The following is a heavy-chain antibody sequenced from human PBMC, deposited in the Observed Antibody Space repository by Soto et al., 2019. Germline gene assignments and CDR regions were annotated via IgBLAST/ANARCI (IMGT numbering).Heavy chain of an antibody. V-gene: IGHV3-21*01. CDR2: ISSSSSYI. J-gene: IGHJ6*04. CDR1: GFTFSSYS. CDR3: ARESQISLDV. Sequence: EVQLVESGGGLVKPGGSLRLSCAASGFTFSSYSMNWVRQAPGKGLEWVSSISSSSSYIYYADSVKGRFTISRDNAKNSLYLHMNSLRAEDTAVYYCARESQISLDVCGKGTTVTFSS.